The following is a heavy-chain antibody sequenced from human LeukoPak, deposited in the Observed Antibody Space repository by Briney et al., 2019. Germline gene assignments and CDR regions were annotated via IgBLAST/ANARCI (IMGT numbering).Heavy chain of an antibody. CDR2: IRKDGSDK. CDR3: AKDSNWAFDY. CDR1: GFTFSRDG. Sequence: GGSLRLSCGASGFTFSRDGMHWVRQAPGQGLEWVTYIRKDGSDKYYADSVKGRFTISRDSSKNMVYLQMTSLRAEDTALYYCAKDSNWAFDYWGQGTLVSVSS. V-gene: IGHV3-30*02. D-gene: IGHD7-27*01. J-gene: IGHJ4*02.